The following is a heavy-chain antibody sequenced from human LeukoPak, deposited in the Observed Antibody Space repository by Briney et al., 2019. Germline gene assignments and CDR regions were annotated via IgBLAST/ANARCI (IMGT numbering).Heavy chain of an antibody. D-gene: IGHD2-2*01. CDR2: IYYSGST. V-gene: IGHV4-59*01. Sequence: PSETLSLTCTVSGGSISSYYWSWIRQPPGKGLEWIGYIYYSGSTNYNPSLKSRVTISVDTSKNQFSLKLSSVTAADTAVYYCAGTKIVVVPDSNGRWFDPWGQGTLVTVSS. CDR3: AGTKIVVVPDSNGRWFDP. CDR1: GGSISSYY. J-gene: IGHJ5*02.